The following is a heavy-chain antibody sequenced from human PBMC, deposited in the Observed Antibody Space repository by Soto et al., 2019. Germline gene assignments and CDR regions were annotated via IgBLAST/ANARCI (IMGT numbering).Heavy chain of an antibody. D-gene: IGHD3-10*01. V-gene: IGHV1-69*13. CDR3: ARDSGYGSENYYYYGMDV. J-gene: IGHJ6*02. CDR1: GGTFSSYA. CDR2: IIPIFGTA. Sequence: SVKVSCKASGGTFSSYAISWVRQAPGQGLEWMGGIIPIFGTANYAQKFQGRVTITADESTSTAYMELSSLRSEDTAVYYCARDSGYGSENYYYYGMDVWGQGTTVTVSS.